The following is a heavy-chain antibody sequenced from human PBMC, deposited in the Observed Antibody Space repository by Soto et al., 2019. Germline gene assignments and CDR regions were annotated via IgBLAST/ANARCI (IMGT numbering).Heavy chain of an antibody. V-gene: IGHV3-21*01. CDR2: ISSSSSYI. D-gene: IGHD3-3*01. CDR1: GFTFSSYS. CDR3: ARDQSGQRYDFWSGYRPRWFDP. Sequence: GGSLRLSCAASGFTFSSYSMNWVRQAPGKGLEWVSSISSSSSYIYYADSVKGRFTISRDNAKNSLYLQMNSLRAEDTAVYYCARDQSGQRYDFWSGYRPRWFDPWGQGTLVTVSS. J-gene: IGHJ5*02.